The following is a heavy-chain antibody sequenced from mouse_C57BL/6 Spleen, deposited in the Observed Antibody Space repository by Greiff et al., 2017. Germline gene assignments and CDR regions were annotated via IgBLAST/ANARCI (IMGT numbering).Heavy chain of an antibody. CDR2: IWTGGGT. V-gene: IGHV2-9-1*01. J-gene: IGHJ4*01. CDR1: GFSLTSYA. D-gene: IGHD2-4*01. Sequence: VKLQESGPGLVAPSQSLSITCTVSGFSLTSYAISWVRQPPGKGLEWLGVIWTGGGTNYNSALKSSLSISKENSKSQVFLKMNSLQTDDTARYYCARNDYDGTGYAMDYWGQGTSVTVSS. CDR3: ARNDYDGTGYAMDY.